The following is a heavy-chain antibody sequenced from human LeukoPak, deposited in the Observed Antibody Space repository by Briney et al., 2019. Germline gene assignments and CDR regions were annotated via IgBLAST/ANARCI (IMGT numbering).Heavy chain of an antibody. CDR3: ARWRGGSGSLYYFDY. Sequence: QPGGSLRLSCAASGFTFSDHYMDWVRQAPGKGLEWVGRTRNKANSYTTEYAASVKGRFTISRDDSKNSLYLQMNSLKTEDTAVYYCARWRGGSGSLYYFDYWGQGTLVTVSS. D-gene: IGHD3-10*01. CDR1: GFTFSDHY. V-gene: IGHV3-72*01. CDR2: TRNKANSYTT. J-gene: IGHJ4*02.